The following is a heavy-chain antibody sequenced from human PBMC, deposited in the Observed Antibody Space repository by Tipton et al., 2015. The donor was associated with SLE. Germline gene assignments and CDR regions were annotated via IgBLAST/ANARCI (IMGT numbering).Heavy chain of an antibody. CDR1: GGSFSGHY. D-gene: IGHD6-25*01. J-gene: IGHJ6*03. CDR3: ARGPRAATVLMRRDNYYNYMDV. CDR2: INHSGST. Sequence: GLVKPSETLSLNCAVYGGSFSGHYWTWIRQPPGKRLEWIGEINHSGSTNYDPSLNSRVTISVDKSKNQFSLRLNSVTVADTAVYYCARGPRAATVLMRRDNYYNYMDVWGKGTTVTVSS. V-gene: IGHV4-34*01.